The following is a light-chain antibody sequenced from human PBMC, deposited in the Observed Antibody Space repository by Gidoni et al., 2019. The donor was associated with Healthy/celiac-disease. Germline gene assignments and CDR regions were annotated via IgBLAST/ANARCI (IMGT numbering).Light chain of an antibody. CDR3: QAWDSSSNVV. CDR1: KLGDKY. CDR2: QDS. V-gene: IGLV3-1*01. Sequence: SYELTQPPSVSVSPGQTASITCSGDKLGDKYACWYQQKPGQSPVLVIDQDSKRPSGIPERFSGSNSGNTATLTISGTQAMDEADYYCQAWDSSSNVVFGGGTKLTV. J-gene: IGLJ2*01.